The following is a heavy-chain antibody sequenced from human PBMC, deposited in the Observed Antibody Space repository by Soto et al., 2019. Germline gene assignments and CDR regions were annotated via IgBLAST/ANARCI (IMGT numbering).Heavy chain of an antibody. V-gene: IGHV4-39*01. Sequence: SETLSLTCTVSGGSIRSSNYYWAWVRQPPGKGLEWIANIYYSGDTYFHPSLRSRLTVSVDTSKNQFSLKLSSLTAADTAMYYCASLQVPGNFDYWGQGTLVTVSS. CDR1: GGSIRSSNYY. D-gene: IGHD6-13*01. J-gene: IGHJ4*02. CDR3: ASLQVPGNFDY. CDR2: IYYSGDT.